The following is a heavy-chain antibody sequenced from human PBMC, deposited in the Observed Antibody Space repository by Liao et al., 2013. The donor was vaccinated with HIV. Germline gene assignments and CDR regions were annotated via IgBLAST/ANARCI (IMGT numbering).Heavy chain of an antibody. J-gene: IGHJ4*02. CDR1: GGSISSGDYY. Sequence: QVQLQQWGAGLLKPSETLSLTCAVSGGSISSGDYYWSWIRQPPGKGLEWIGYIYHSGSTYYNPSLKSRVTISVDRSKNQFSLKLSSVTAADTAVYYCASYVYYDSSGWYDYWGQGTLVTVSS. CDR3: ASYVYYDSSGWYDY. CDR2: IYHSGST. D-gene: IGHD3-22*01. V-gene: IGHV4-30-2*01.